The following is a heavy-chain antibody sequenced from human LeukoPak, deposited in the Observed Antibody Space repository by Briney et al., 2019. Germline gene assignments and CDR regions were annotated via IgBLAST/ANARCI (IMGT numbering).Heavy chain of an antibody. CDR2: INHSGST. CDR3: ARILLGYCSGGSCLNLYYFDY. V-gene: IGHV4-34*01. J-gene: IGHJ4*02. CDR1: GGSLSGYY. Sequence: SETLSLTCAVYGGSLSGYYWSWIRQPPGKGLEWIGEINHSGSTNYNPSLKSRVTISVDTSKNQFSLKLSSVTAADTAVYYCARILLGYCSGGSCLNLYYFDYWGQGTLVTVSS. D-gene: IGHD2-15*01.